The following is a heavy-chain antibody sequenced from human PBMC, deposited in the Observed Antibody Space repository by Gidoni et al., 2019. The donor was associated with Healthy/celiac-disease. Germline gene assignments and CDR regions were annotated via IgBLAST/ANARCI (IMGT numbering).Heavy chain of an antibody. CDR1: GYTFTSYG. D-gene: IGHD2-21*02. Sequence: QMVQSGAELKKLGASVKVSCKSSGYTFTSYGISWARQAPGQGVEWMGWISAYNGDTHYAQKLQGRVTMTTDTSTSTAYRELRGLRSDDTAVYYCARDSVVLTELTQFDYWGQGTLVTVSS. V-gene: IGHV1-18*04. CDR3: ARDSVVLTELTQFDY. J-gene: IGHJ4*02. CDR2: ISAYNGDT.